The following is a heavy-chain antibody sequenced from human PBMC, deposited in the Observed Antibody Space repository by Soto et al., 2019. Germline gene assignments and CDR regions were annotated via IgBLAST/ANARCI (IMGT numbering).Heavy chain of an antibody. Sequence: GGSLRLSCTASGFTFGDYAMSWFRQAPGKGLEWVGFIRSKAYGGTTEYAAFVKGRFTISIDDSKSIAYLQMNSLKTEDTAVYYCCVSRWAGSNGNPVWFPYWGQGTLVTVSS. V-gene: IGHV3-49*03. J-gene: IGHJ4*02. CDR3: CVSRWAGSNGNPVWFPY. CDR2: IRSKAYGGTT. D-gene: IGHD2-8*01. CDR1: GFTFGDYA.